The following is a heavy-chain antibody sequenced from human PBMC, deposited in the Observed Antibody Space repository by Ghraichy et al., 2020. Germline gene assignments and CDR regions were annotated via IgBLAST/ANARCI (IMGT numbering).Heavy chain of an antibody. CDR1: GFTFSSYA. CDR3: LPPVGSTWDGGDY. D-gene: IGHD6-13*01. CDR2: ISTNGGST. J-gene: IGHJ4*02. Sequence: GESLNISCSATGFTFSSYAMHWVRQAPGKGLEYVSAISTNGGSTFYADSVKGRFTISRDNSKNTLYLQMGSLRPEDTAVYYCLPPVGSTWDGGDYWGQGILVTVSS. V-gene: IGHV3-64D*06.